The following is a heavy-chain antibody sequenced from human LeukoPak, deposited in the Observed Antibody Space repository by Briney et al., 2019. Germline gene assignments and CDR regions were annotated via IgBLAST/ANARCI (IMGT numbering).Heavy chain of an antibody. CDR3: ARSTFRRITPI. J-gene: IGHJ4*02. CDR1: GGSFSGYY. V-gene: IGHV4-34*01. CDR2: INHSGST. D-gene: IGHD3-10*01. Sequence: SETLSLTCAVYGGSFSGYYWSWIRQPPGKGLEWIWEINHSGSTNYNPSLKRRVTISVDTSKNQFSLKLSSVTAADTAVYYCARSTFRRITPIWGQGTLVTVSS.